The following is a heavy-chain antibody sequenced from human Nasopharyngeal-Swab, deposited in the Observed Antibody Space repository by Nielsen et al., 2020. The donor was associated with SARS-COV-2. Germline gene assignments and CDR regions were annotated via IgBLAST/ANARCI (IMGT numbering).Heavy chain of an antibody. V-gene: IGHV3-21*01. J-gene: IGHJ6*02. CDR1: GFTINKYN. Sequence: GESLKISCAASGFTINKYNFNWVRQAPGKGLEWVSSISSSSSYIYYADSEKGRFTITRDNAKNSHLLQMNSLRAEDTAVYYCARDGLDYDFWSAYFMDVWGHGTTVTVSS. D-gene: IGHD3-3*01. CDR2: ISSSSSYI. CDR3: ARDGLDYDFWSAYFMDV.